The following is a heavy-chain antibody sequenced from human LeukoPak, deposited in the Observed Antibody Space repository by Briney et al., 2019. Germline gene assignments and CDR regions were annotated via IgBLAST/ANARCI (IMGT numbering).Heavy chain of an antibody. J-gene: IGHJ4*02. Sequence: ASVKVSCKASGYTFTGYYIHWVRQAPGQGLEWMGGINPDSGSTKDAQKFQGRVSMTRDTSINTAYMELTRVRSDDTALYYCARGRHYDSDGYYTAFYFDYWGQGTLVTVSS. CDR1: GYTFTGYY. D-gene: IGHD3-22*01. CDR3: ARGRHYDSDGYYTAFYFDY. V-gene: IGHV1-2*02. CDR2: INPDSGST.